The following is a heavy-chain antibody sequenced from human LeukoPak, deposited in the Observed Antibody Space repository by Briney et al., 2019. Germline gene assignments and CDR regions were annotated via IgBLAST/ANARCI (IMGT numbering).Heavy chain of an antibody. V-gene: IGHV3-9*01. D-gene: IGHD3-10*01. Sequence: QSGGSLRLSCAASGFTFDDYAMHWVRQAPGKGLEWVSGISWNSGSIGYADSVKGRFTISRDNAKNSLYLQMNSLRAEDTALYYCAKDRARYGSGSYFGYWGQGTLVTVSS. CDR3: AKDRARYGSGSYFGY. CDR1: GFTFDDYA. CDR2: ISWNSGSI. J-gene: IGHJ4*02.